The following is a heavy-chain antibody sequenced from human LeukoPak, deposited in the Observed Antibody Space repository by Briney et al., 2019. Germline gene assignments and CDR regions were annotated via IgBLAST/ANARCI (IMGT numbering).Heavy chain of an antibody. V-gene: IGHV6-1*01. Sequence: SQTLSLTCAISGDSVSSNSAAWNWIRQSPSRGLEWLGRTYYRSKWYNDYAESVKSRITINPDTSKNQYSLQLNSVTPEDTAVYYCARKGTVTTPFDYWGQGNLVTVSS. D-gene: IGHD4-17*01. J-gene: IGHJ4*02. CDR2: TYYRSKWYN. CDR1: GDSVSSNSAA. CDR3: ARKGTVTTPFDY.